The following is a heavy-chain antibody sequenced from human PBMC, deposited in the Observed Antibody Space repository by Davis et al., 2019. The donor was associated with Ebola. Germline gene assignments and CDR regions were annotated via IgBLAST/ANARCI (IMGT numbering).Heavy chain of an antibody. Sequence: GESLKISCAASGFTFRSYWMSWVRQAPGKGLEWVAKIKEDGSEKLAVDSVKGRFTISRDNAKDSLYLQMNSLRAEDTAVYYCARGSRNMDVWGQGTTVTVSS. V-gene: IGHV3-7*03. CDR2: IKEDGSEK. J-gene: IGHJ6*02. CDR1: GFTFRSYW. CDR3: ARGSRNMDV.